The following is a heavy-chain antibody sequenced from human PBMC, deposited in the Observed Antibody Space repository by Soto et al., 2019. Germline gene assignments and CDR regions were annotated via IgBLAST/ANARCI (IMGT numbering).Heavy chain of an antibody. CDR2: IYDSGTA. CDR1: GGSISSYY. D-gene: IGHD2-2*01. Sequence: SETLSLTCTVSGGSISSYYWSWIRQPPGKGLEWIGHIYDSGTANYNPSLKSRVTISVDTSKNQFSLNLSSVTAADTAMYYCYASRGNWGQGTLVTVSS. CDR3: YASRGN. V-gene: IGHV4-59*01. J-gene: IGHJ4*02.